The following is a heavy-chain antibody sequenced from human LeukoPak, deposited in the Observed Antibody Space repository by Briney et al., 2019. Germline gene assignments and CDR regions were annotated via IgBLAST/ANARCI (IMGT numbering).Heavy chain of an antibody. CDR1: GFSLSTSGVG. V-gene: IGHV2-5*02. CDR3: AHRPDYYDSSGYYLFDY. Sequence: SGPTLVRPTQTLTLTCTFSGFSLSTSGVGVGWIRQPPGKALEWLALIYWDDDKRYSPSLKNRLSITKDTSKNQVVLTMTNMDPVHTATYYCAHRPDYYDSSGYYLFDYWGQGTRVTVSS. CDR2: IYWDDDK. J-gene: IGHJ4*02. D-gene: IGHD3-22*01.